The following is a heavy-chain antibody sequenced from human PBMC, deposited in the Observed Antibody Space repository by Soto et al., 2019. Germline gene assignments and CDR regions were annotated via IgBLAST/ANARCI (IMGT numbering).Heavy chain of an antibody. CDR1: GGSITGYY. D-gene: IGHD3-9*01. Sequence: QVQLQESGPGLVKPSETLSLTCTVSGGSITGYYWSWIRQPPGKGLEFIGYIYHSGATEYTPSLKRRVTISVDKSENQFSLQMRSVSAADTAMYFCALLGLTGPPVQYHHYGLDVWGQGATVTVSS. V-gene: IGHV4-59*03. J-gene: IGHJ6*02. CDR3: ALLGLTGPPVQYHHYGLDV. CDR2: IYHSGAT.